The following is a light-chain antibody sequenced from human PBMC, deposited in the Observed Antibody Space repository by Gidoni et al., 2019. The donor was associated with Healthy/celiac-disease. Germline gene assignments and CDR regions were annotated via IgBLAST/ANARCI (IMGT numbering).Light chain of an antibody. Sequence: EIVLTQSPATLSLSPGARATLSCRASQSVSSYLAWYQQKPAQAPRILIYDAANRATGIPARFSGSGSGTDFTLTISSIEPEDFAVYYCQQRSNWPPEVTFGGGTKVEIK. V-gene: IGKV3-11*01. CDR2: DAA. CDR3: QQRSNWPPEVT. CDR1: QSVSSY. J-gene: IGKJ4*01.